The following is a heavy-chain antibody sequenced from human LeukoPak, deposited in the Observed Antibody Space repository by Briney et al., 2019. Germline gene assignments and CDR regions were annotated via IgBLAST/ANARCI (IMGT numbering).Heavy chain of an antibody. D-gene: IGHD1-26*01. CDR2: IYYNGNT. CDR1: DGSINSYY. CDR3: ARGRSNYYGMDV. J-gene: IGHJ6*02. Sequence: SETLSLTCSVSDGSINSYYWNWIRRPPGKGLEWIGYIYYNGNTNYSPSLKSRVTMSVDTSKNLFSLKVSSVTAAGTAVYYCARGRSNYYGMDVWGQGTTVTVSS. V-gene: IGHV4-59*01.